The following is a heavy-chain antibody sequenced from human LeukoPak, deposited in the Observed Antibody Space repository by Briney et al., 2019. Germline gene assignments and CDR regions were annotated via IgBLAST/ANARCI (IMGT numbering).Heavy chain of an antibody. CDR2: IYDSGST. V-gene: IGHV4-59*12. D-gene: IGHD3-9*01. J-gene: IGHJ5*02. CDR3: AREKNYDILTGYYIQSGFDP. CDR1: GGSISSYY. Sequence: PSETLSLTCTVSGGSISSYYWSWIRQPPGKGLEWIGYIYDSGSTNYSPSLKSRVTISVDTSKNQFSLKLSSVTAADTAVYYCAREKNYDILTGYYIQSGFDPWGQGTLVTVSS.